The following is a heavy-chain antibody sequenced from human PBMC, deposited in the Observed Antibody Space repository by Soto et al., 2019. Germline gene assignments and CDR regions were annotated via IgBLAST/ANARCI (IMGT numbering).Heavy chain of an antibody. V-gene: IGHV4-34*01. J-gene: IGHJ5*02. CDR3: ARDSSGYYWFDP. D-gene: IGHD3-22*01. CDR1: GGSFSGYY. CDR2: INHSGST. Sequence: SETLSLTCAVYGGSFSGYYWSWIRQPPGKGLEWIGEINHSGSTNYNPSVKGRVTISVDTSKNQFSLKMSSVTAADTAVYYCARDSSGYYWFDPWGQGTLVTVSS.